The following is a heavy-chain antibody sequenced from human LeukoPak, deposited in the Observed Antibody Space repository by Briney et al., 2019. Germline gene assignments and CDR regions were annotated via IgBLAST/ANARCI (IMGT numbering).Heavy chain of an antibody. CDR1: GGPINSNSYH. Sequence: SETLSLTCTVSGGPINSNSYHWGWIRQPPGKGLEWIGTIYYTGSTYYNPSLKSRVTISVDTSKNQFSLKLRSVTAADTAVYYCARRSYYESSGIFDYWGQGTLVTVSS. D-gene: IGHD3-22*01. CDR3: ARRSYYESSGIFDY. J-gene: IGHJ4*02. V-gene: IGHV4-39*01. CDR2: IYYTGST.